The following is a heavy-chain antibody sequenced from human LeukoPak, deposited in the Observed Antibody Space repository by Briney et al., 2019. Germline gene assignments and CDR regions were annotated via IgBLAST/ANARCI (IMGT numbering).Heavy chain of an antibody. CDR3: AREGYGTGFDC. D-gene: IGHD2-8*02. Sequence: SEALSLTCTVSGGSISSYYWSWIRQPPGKGLEWIGYIYYSGSTNYNPSLKSRVTISVDTSKNQFSLKLSSVTAADTAVYYCAREGYGTGFDCWGQGTLVTVSS. J-gene: IGHJ4*02. V-gene: IGHV4-59*01. CDR1: GGSISSYY. CDR2: IYYSGST.